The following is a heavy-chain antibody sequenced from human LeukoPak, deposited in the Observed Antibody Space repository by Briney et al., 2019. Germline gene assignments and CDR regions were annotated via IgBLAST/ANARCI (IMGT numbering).Heavy chain of an antibody. J-gene: IGHJ4*02. Sequence: PGGSLRLSCAASGFTFSSYAMHWVRQAPGKGLEWVAVISYDGSNKYYADSVKGRFTISRDNSKNTLYLQMNSLRAEDTAVYYCARGPRMEGLDYWGQGTLVTVSS. D-gene: IGHD3-3*01. CDR2: ISYDGSNK. CDR3: ARGPRMEGLDY. CDR1: GFTFSSYA. V-gene: IGHV3-30-3*01.